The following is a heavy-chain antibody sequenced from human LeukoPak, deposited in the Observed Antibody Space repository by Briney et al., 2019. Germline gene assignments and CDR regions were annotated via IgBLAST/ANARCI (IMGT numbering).Heavy chain of an antibody. Sequence: GGSLRLSCAASGFTFFNAWMNWVRQAPGKGLEWVANIKEDGSVKNYVDSVKGRFTISRDNAKNSLFLQMNSLRAEDTAVYYCARERYGNYNWGQGTLVTVSS. CDR2: IKEDGSVK. CDR1: GFTFFNAW. CDR3: ARERYGNYN. J-gene: IGHJ4*02. V-gene: IGHV3-7*03. D-gene: IGHD4-11*01.